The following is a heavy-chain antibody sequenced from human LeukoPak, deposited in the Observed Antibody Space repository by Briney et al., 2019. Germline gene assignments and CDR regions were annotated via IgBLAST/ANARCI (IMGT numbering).Heavy chain of an antibody. CDR2: IYTSGST. V-gene: IGHV4-59*10. Sequence: SETLSLTCAVYGGSFSGYYWSWIRQPAGKGLEWIGRIYTSGSTNYNPSLKSRVTISVDTSKNQFSLKLSSVTAADTAVYYCARVHRITMVRGDSSWFDPWGQGTLVTVSS. D-gene: IGHD3-10*01. J-gene: IGHJ5*02. CDR3: ARVHRITMVRGDSSWFDP. CDR1: GGSFSGYY.